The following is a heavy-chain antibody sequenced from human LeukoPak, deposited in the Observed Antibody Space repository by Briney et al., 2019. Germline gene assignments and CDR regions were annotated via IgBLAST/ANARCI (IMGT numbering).Heavy chain of an antibody. CDR1: GGSISSGDYY. D-gene: IGHD3-10*01. CDR2: IYYSGST. V-gene: IGHV4-30-4*08. Sequence: SQTLSLTCTVSGGSISSGDYYWRWIRQPPGTGLEWIGYIYYSGSTYYNPSLKSRVTISVDTSKNQFSLKLSSVTAADTAVYYCARGRGALTDYWGQGTLVTVSS. J-gene: IGHJ4*02. CDR3: ARGRGALTDY.